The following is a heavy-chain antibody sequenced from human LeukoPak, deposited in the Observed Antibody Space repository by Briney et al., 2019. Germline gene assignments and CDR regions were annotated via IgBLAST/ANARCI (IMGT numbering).Heavy chain of an antibody. V-gene: IGHV3-13*05. CDR2: IGTAGDL. CDR3: ARGGITMVRGGYDAFDI. CDR1: GFTFSSYD. Sequence: GGSLRLSCAASGFTFSSYDMHWVRQATGKGLEWVSAIGTAGDLYYPGSVKGRFTISRENAKNSLYLQMNSLRAGDTAVYYCARGGITMVRGGYDAFDIWGQGTMVTVSS. D-gene: IGHD3-10*01. J-gene: IGHJ3*02.